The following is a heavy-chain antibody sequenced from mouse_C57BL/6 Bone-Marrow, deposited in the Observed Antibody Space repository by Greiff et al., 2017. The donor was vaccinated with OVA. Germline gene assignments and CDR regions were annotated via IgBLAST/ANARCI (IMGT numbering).Heavy chain of an antibody. CDR2: IHPNSGST. CDR1: GYTFTSYW. D-gene: IGHD1-1*01. J-gene: IGHJ1*03. CDR3: AGRAITAVGYYYLDV. Sequence: QVQLQQPGAELVKPGASVKLSCKASGYTFTSYWMHWVKQRPGQGLEWIGMIHPNSGSTNYNEKFKSKATLTVDKSSSTAYMQLSRLTSEDSAVYYCAGRAITAVGYYYLDVWGKGTTVTVSS. V-gene: IGHV1-64*01.